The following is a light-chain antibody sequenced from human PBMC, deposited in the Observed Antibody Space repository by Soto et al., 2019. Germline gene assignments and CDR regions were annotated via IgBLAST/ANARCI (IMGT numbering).Light chain of an antibody. Sequence: DIQLTQSPSTLSGSVPARVNTXCRASQSISSWLAWYQQKPGKAPKLLIYDASSLESGVPSRFSGSGSGTEFTLTISSLQPDDFATYYGQQYNSYWTFGQGTKV. CDR1: QSISSW. CDR3: QQYNSYWT. J-gene: IGKJ1*01. V-gene: IGKV1-5*01. CDR2: DAS.